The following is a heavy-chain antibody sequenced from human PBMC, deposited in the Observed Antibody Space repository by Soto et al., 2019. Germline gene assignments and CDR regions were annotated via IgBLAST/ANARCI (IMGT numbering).Heavy chain of an antibody. Sequence: ASVKVSCKTSGYTFTRNGISWVRQAPGQGLEWMGWISPKSGSIKYAQKFQGRVIMTTDTSTSTAYMELRSLRSDDTGVYYCVKDSDSNSWPSRDVWGPGTTVNVS. CDR2: ISPKSGSI. D-gene: IGHD3-22*01. CDR3: VKDSDSNSWPSRDV. J-gene: IGHJ6*01. CDR1: GYTFTRNG. V-gene: IGHV1-18*01.